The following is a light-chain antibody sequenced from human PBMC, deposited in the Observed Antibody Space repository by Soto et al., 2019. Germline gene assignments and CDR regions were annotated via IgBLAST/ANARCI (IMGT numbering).Light chain of an antibody. J-gene: IGKJ1*01. CDR1: PSVSNSY. Sequence: EIVLTQSPGILSLSPGERATLSCRASPSVSNSYLAWYQQKPGQAPRLLMYAASNRATGIPDRFSGSGSGTDFTLTISRLEPGDFAVYYCQQVPTWTFGHGTKVEIE. CDR3: QQVPTWT. CDR2: AAS. V-gene: IGKV3-20*01.